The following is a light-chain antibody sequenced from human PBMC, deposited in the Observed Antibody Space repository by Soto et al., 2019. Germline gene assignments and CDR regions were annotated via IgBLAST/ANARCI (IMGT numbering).Light chain of an antibody. J-gene: IGKJ5*01. V-gene: IGKV4-1*01. CDR1: QRVLSSSDNKNY. CDR3: QHYYTTPIT. CDR2: WAS. Sequence: DIVMTQSPDSLAVSLGERATINCKSSQRVLSSSDNKNYFAWYQQKPGQPPKLLIYWASTRASGVPDRFGGSGSGTDFTLTISSPQAEDVAVYYCQHYYTTPITFGQGTRLEIK.